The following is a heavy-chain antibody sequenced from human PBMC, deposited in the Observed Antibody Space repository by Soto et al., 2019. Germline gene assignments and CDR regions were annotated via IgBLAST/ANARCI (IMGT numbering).Heavy chain of an antibody. J-gene: IGHJ3*01. CDR3: VRQVGATGSYSYAV. CDR2: VYDSGST. CDR1: GASVINDY. V-gene: IGHV4-59*02. D-gene: IGHD1-26*01. Sequence: PETLSLTRTATGASVINDYWNWIRQPPGKGLEWIGFVYDSGSTSYNSSLKSRLTISVDTSKNQFSLKLSSVTAADTAVYYCVRQVGATGSYSYAVWGQGTMIT.